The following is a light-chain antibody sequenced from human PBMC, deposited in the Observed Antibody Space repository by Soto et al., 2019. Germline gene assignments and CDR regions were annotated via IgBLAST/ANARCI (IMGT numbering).Light chain of an antibody. CDR3: QQYNNWPRT. V-gene: IGKV3-15*01. J-gene: IGKJ1*01. CDR1: QSVTSN. Sequence: EIVMTQSPATLSLSPGDSATLSCRASQSVTSNLAWYQHKPGQAPRLLIYSSSTRAAGIPARFGGSGSGTEFTFSISSLQSEDFAVYYCQQYNNWPRTFGQGTKVDIK. CDR2: SSS.